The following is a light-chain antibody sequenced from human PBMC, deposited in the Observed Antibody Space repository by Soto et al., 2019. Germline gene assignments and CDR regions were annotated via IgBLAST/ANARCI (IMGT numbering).Light chain of an antibody. V-gene: IGKV1-39*01. CDR2: AAS. CDR1: QSICSY. Sequence: DIHITQSPSSLSASIGDRVTITCRASQSICSYLNWYQQKPGKAPKLLIYAASSLQSGVPSRFSGSGSGTDFTLTISSLQPEDFATYYCQQSYSTPPWTFGQGTKVDIK. J-gene: IGKJ1*01. CDR3: QQSYSTPPWT.